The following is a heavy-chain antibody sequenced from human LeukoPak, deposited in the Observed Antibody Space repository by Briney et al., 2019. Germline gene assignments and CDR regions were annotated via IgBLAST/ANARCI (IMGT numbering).Heavy chain of an antibody. CDR2: ISLSGDRT. CDR3: AKVTYGSGTYGAFDY. D-gene: IGHD3-10*01. J-gene: IGHJ4*02. Sequence: GSLRLSCAASGFTVSSNYMSWVRQAPGKGLEWVSTISLSGDRTYYADSVKGRFTISRGNSKNTLYLQMNSLRAEDTAVYYCAKVTYGSGTYGAFDYWGQGTLVTVSS. V-gene: IGHV3-23*01. CDR1: GFTVSSNY.